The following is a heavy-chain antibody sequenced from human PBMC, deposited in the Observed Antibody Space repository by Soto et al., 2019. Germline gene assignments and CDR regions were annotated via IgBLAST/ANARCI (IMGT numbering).Heavy chain of an antibody. CDR1: GFTFDDYA. CDR2: ISWNSGSI. V-gene: IGHV3-9*01. Sequence: PGGSLRLSCAASGFTFDDYAMHWVRQAPGKGLEWVSGISWNSGSIGYADSVKGRFTIPRDNAKNSLYLQMNSLRAEVTALYYCAKDTRSVYDFWSGYNYWGQGTLVTVSS. D-gene: IGHD3-3*01. CDR3: AKDTRSVYDFWSGYNY. J-gene: IGHJ4*02.